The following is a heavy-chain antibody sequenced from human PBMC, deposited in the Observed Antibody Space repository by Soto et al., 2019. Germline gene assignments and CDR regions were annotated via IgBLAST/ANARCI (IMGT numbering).Heavy chain of an antibody. J-gene: IGHJ6*02. V-gene: IGHV3-30*18. D-gene: IGHD4-4*01. CDR1: GFTFSSYG. CDR2: ISYDGSNK. Sequence: GGSLRLSCAASGFTFSSYGMHWVRQAPGKGLEWVAVISYDGSNKYYADSMKGRFTISRDNSKNTLYLQMNSLRAEDTAVYYCAKDRGYAVNDYSNRYSHYYYYYGMDVWGQGTTVTVSS. CDR3: AKDRGYAVNDYSNRYSHYYYYYGMDV.